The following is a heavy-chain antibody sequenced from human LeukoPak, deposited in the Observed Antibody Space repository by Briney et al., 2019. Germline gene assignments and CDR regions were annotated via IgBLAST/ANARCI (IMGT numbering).Heavy chain of an antibody. CDR2: ISGSGGST. V-gene: IGHV3-23*01. CDR3: AKDQSTMIVVATFDY. D-gene: IGHD3-22*01. CDR1: GFTFSSYA. J-gene: IGHJ4*02. Sequence: PGRSLRLSCAASGFTFSSYAMSWVRQAPGKGLEWVSAISGSGGSTYYADSVKGRFTISRDNSKNTLYLQMNSLRAEDTAVYYCAKDQSTMIVVATFDYWGQGTLVTVSS.